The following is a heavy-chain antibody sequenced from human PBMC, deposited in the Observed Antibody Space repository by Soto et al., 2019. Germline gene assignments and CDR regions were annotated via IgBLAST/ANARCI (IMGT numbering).Heavy chain of an antibody. Sequence: PSETLSLTCTVSGGSISSGGYYWSWIRQHPGKGLEWIVYIYYSGSTYYNPSLKSRVTISVDTSKNQFSLKLSSVTAADTAVYYCAREPYCSSTSCYNYNWFDPWGQGTLVTVSS. J-gene: IGHJ5*02. CDR3: AREPYCSSTSCYNYNWFDP. V-gene: IGHV4-31*03. CDR1: GGSISSGGYY. D-gene: IGHD2-2*02. CDR2: IYYSGST.